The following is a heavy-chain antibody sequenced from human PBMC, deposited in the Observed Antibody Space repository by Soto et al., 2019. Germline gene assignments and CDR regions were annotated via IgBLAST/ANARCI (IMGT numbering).Heavy chain of an antibody. CDR1: GYTFTSYG. V-gene: IGHV1-18*01. Sequence: ASVKVSCKASGYTFTSYGISWVRQAPGQGLEWMGWISAYNGNTNYAQKLQGRVTMTTDTSTSTAYMELRSLRSHDTAVYYCATDILRASIAAPTDWGQGNLVTVSS. CDR3: ATDILRASIAAPTD. CDR2: ISAYNGNT. J-gene: IGHJ4*02. D-gene: IGHD6-6*01.